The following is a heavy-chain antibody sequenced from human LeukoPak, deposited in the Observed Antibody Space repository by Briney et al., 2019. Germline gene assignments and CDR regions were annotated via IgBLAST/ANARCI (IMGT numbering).Heavy chain of an antibody. CDR1: GGSISSSNW. CDR3: ARGGARYYYDSSGYYPSPTEYFQH. CDR2: IYHSGST. Sequence: PSETLSLTCAVSGGSISSSNWWSWVRRPPGKGLEWIGEIYHSGSTNYNPSLKSRVTISVDKSKNQFSLKLSSVTAADTAVYYCARGGARYYYDSSGYYPSPTEYFQHWGQGTLVTVSS. D-gene: IGHD3-22*01. V-gene: IGHV4-4*02. J-gene: IGHJ1*01.